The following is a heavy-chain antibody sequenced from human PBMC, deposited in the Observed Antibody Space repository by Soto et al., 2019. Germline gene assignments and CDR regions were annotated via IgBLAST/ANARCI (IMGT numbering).Heavy chain of an antibody. Sequence: GGSLRLSCAASGFKFGNYAMSWVRQAPGKGLEWVSLISATGGGTYYADSVKGRFTISRDNSHNTLYLQVHSLTAEDTAVYYCAKDRRAGGNSAFYFDFWGQGAQVTVSS. CDR1: GFKFGNYA. V-gene: IGHV3-23*01. CDR3: AKDRRAGGNSAFYFDF. J-gene: IGHJ4*02. CDR2: ISATGGGT. D-gene: IGHD3-16*01.